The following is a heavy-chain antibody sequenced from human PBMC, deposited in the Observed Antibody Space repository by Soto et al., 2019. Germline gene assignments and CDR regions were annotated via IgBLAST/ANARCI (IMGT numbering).Heavy chain of an antibody. Sequence: SETLSLTCTVSGGSISSSSSYWGWIRQPPGKGLEWIGSMSYSGSTYNNPSLKSRVTLSVDTSQCRISLKLTSVTAADTAVYYCARHRVPSVYDPIPGCFDSWGQGILVTVSS. CDR1: GGSISSSSSY. J-gene: IGHJ4*02. CDR3: ARHRVPSVYDPIPGCFDS. CDR2: MSYSGST. V-gene: IGHV4-39*01. D-gene: IGHD5-12*01.